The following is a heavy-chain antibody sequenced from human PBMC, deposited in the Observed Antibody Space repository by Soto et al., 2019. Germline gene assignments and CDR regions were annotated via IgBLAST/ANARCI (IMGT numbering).Heavy chain of an antibody. CDR2: IYYSGST. CDR1: GGSISSFY. D-gene: IGHD6-19*01. Sequence: SETLSLTCTVSGGSISSFYWSWFRQPPGKGLEWIGYIYYSGSTNYNPSLKSRVTISVDTSKNQFSLKLSSVTAADTAVYYCARHVQWLVTFDYWGQGTLVSVS. CDR3: ARHVQWLVTFDY. V-gene: IGHV4-59*08. J-gene: IGHJ4*02.